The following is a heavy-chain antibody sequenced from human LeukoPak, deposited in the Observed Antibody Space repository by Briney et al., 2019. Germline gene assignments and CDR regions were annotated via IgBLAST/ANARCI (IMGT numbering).Heavy chain of an antibody. CDR2: IYYSGST. D-gene: IGHD2-2*02. J-gene: IGHJ5*02. Sequence: SETLSLTCTVSGGSISSYYWSWIRQPPGKGLEWIGYIYYSGSTNYNPSLKSRVTISVDTSKNQLSLKLSSVTAADTAVYYCARGGVVVPAAIRYNWFDPWGQGTLVTVSS. V-gene: IGHV4-59*01. CDR3: ARGGVVVPAAIRYNWFDP. CDR1: GGSISSYY.